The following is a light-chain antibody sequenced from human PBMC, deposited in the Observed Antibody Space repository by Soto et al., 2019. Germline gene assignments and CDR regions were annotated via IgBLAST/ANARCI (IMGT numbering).Light chain of an antibody. CDR2: DVS. V-gene: IGKV1-5*01. CDR1: QSISNW. CDR3: QQYNSYSPT. Sequence: DIQMTQSPSTLSASVGDRVTITCRASQSISNWLAWYQQKPGKAPNLLIYDVSSLGSGVPSRFSGSGSGTEFTLTISSLQPDDFATYYCQQYNSYSPTFGQGTKVDIK. J-gene: IGKJ1*01.